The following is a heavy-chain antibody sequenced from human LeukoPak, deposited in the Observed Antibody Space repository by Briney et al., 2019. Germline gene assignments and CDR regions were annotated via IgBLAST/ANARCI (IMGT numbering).Heavy chain of an antibody. CDR2: IWYDGSNK. Sequence: GGSLRLSCAASGFTFSSYGMHWVRQAPGKGLEWVAVIWYDGSNKYYADSVKGRFTISRDNSKNTLYLQMNSLRAEDTAVYYCARRDYDFWSGYYMYYWGQGTLVTVSS. D-gene: IGHD3-3*01. V-gene: IGHV3-33*08. CDR1: GFTFSSYG. J-gene: IGHJ4*02. CDR3: ARRDYDFWSGYYMYY.